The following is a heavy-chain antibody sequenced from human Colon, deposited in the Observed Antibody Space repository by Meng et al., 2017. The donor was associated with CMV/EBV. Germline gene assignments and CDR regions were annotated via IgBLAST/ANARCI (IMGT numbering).Heavy chain of an antibody. CDR1: GYSFTSYG. V-gene: IGHV1-18*01. Sequence: ASVKVSCKASGYSFTSYGISWVRQAPGQGLEWMAWISSYNGNTDYAQKFLGRVTLTTDASTTTTYMELRGLRSDDTALYYCARDQPSGFGGDFWGQGTLVTVSS. CDR3: ARDQPSGFGGDF. D-gene: IGHD3-10*01. J-gene: IGHJ4*02. CDR2: ISSYNGNT.